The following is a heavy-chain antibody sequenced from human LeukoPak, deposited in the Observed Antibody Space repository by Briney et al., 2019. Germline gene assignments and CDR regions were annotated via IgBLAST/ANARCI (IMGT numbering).Heavy chain of an antibody. D-gene: IGHD3-22*01. CDR3: ARGGFDSSGLRSVYFDY. CDR2: INPNSGGT. J-gene: IGHJ4*02. V-gene: IGHV1-2*04. CDR1: GYTFTGYY. Sequence: ASVKVSCTASGYTFTGYYMHWVRQAPGQGLEWMGWINPNSGGTNYAQKFQGWVTMTGDTSISTAYMELSRLRSDDTAVYYCARGGFDSSGLRSVYFDYWGQGTLVTVSS.